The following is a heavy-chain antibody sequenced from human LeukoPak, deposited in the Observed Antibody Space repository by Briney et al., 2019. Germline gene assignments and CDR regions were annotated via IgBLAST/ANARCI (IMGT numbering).Heavy chain of an antibody. V-gene: IGHV3-66*01. CDR3: ARGLGTNYGGYCSGGSCPFY. J-gene: IGHJ4*02. CDR2: IYSGGST. CDR1: GFTFSTFA. Sequence: GRSLRLSCAASGFTFSTFAIHWVRQAPGKGLEWVSVIYSGGSTYFADSVKGRFTISRDISKNTVYLQMNSLRVEDTAVYYCARGLGTNYGGYCSGGSCPFYWGQGTLVTVSS. D-gene: IGHD2-15*01.